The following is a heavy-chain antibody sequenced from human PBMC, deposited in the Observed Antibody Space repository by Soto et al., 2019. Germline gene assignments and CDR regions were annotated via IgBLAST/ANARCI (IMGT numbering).Heavy chain of an antibody. CDR1: GDSVTSHY. D-gene: IGHD3-3*01. J-gene: IGHJ4*02. Sequence: SETLSLTCSFSGDSVTSHYLTWIRQSPEKGLEWIGYMHYTGFSHYNPSLKSRLTISVDTSKNQFSLQLTSVTVADTAVYYCARATRPITIFGVVIIGYFDDWGQGTLVTVSS. CDR2: MHYTGFS. V-gene: IGHV4-59*02. CDR3: ARATRPITIFGVVIIGYFDD.